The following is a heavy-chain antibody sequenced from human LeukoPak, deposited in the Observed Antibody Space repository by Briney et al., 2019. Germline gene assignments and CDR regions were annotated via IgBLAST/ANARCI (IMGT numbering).Heavy chain of an antibody. CDR2: INPSGNTF. D-gene: IGHD2-15*01. CDR1: GLTFSRYE. CDR3: ARGRIYFDY. J-gene: IGHJ4*02. Sequence: GGSLTLSCAASGLTFSRYEVHWARQAPGKGLEWVSNINPSGNTFYYAGCVRGRFTISRDNAKNSLYLQMNSLRAEDTAFYYCARGRIYFDYWGQGTLVTVSS. V-gene: IGHV3-48*03.